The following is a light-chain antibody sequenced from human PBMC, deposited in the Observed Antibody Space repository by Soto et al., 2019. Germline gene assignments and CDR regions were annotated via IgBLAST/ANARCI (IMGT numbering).Light chain of an antibody. V-gene: IGLV2-23*01. J-gene: IGLJ1*01. CDR1: SSDVGSSNL. CDR3: CSFARSSNSYV. Sequence: QSALTQPASVSGSPGQSITISCTGTSSDVGSSNLVSWYQQDPGKAPKLIIYEGSRRPSGVSGRFSGSMSGNTASLTISGLQAEDEADYYCCSFARSSNSYVFVTGTKVTVL. CDR2: EGS.